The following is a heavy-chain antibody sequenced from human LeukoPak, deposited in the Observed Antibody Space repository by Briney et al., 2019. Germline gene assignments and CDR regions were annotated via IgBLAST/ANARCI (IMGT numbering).Heavy chain of an antibody. D-gene: IGHD1-26*01. CDR1: GLTFSNYA. Sequence: AGGSLRLSCAASGLTFSNYAMSWVRQAPGERLEWASAISSSGGTIHYADSVKGRFTISRDNSKNTLYLQMNSLTAEDTAVYHCAKGKGTGSYYYFDYWGQGTLVIVSS. CDR2: ISSSGGTI. J-gene: IGHJ4*02. V-gene: IGHV3-23*01. CDR3: AKGKGTGSYYYFDY.